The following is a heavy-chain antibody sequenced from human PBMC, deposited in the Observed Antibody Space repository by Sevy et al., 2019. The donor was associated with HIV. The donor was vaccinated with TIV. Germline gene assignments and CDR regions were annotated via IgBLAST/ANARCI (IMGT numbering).Heavy chain of an antibody. J-gene: IGHJ4*02. CDR2: ISGSGGST. D-gene: IGHD2-15*01. Sequence: GGSLRLSCAASGFTFSSYAMSWVRQAPGKGLEWVSAISGSGGSTYYADSVKGRFTISRDNSKNTLYLQMNSLRDEDTAVYYCARVSICSGGSCYSHFDYWGQGTLVTVSS. V-gene: IGHV3-23*01. CDR1: GFTFSSYA. CDR3: ARVSICSGGSCYSHFDY.